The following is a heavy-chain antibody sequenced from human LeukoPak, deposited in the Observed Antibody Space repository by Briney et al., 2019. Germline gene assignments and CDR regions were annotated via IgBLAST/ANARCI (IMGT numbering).Heavy chain of an antibody. J-gene: IGHJ4*02. CDR1: GFTFSSYW. V-gene: IGHV3-74*01. CDR3: ARDNWNLAFDY. Sequence: GGSLSLSCAASGFTFSSYWLHWVPQAQGKGRVWVSRINSDGSSTSYADSVKGRFTISRDNAKNTLYLQMNSLRAEDTAVYYCARDNWNLAFDYWGQGTLVTVSS. D-gene: IGHD1-7*01. CDR2: INSDGSST.